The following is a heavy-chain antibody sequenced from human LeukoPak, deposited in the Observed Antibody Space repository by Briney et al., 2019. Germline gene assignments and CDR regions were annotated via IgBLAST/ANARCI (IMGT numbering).Heavy chain of an antibody. CDR3: ARDAESWLRWFDP. J-gene: IGHJ5*02. Sequence: SETLSLTCAVYGGSFSGYYWSWIRQPPGKGLEWIGEINHSGSTNCNPSLKGRVTISVDTSKNQFSLKLSSVTAADTAVCYCARDAESWLRWFDPWGQGTLVTVSS. CDR1: GGSFSGYY. D-gene: IGHD5-12*01. V-gene: IGHV4-34*01. CDR2: INHSGST.